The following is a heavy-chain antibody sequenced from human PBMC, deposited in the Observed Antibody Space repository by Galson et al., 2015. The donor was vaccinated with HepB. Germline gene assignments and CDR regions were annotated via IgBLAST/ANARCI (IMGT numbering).Heavy chain of an antibody. CDR1: GFTFSSYG. Sequence: SLRLSCAASGFTFSSYGMHWVRQAPGKGLEWVAVIWYDGSNKYYADSVKGRFTISRDNSKNTLYLQMNSLRAEDTAVYYCARDFDAVVDAEILYQTGWWFDPWGQGTLVTVSS. CDR3: ARDFDAVVDAEILYQTGWWFDP. J-gene: IGHJ5*02. V-gene: IGHV3-33*08. D-gene: IGHD2-15*01. CDR2: IWYDGSNK.